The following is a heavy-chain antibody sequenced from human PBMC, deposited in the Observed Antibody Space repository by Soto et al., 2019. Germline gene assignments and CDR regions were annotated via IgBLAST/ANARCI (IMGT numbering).Heavy chain of an antibody. D-gene: IGHD6-13*01. CDR3: ARGIAAAGTWGDYYYMDV. V-gene: IGHV4-4*02. Sequence: SETLSLTCAVCSGSIISSNWWSWVRQPPGKGLEWIGEIYHSGSTSYNPSLKSRVTISVDKSKNQFALKLSSVTAADTAVYYCARGIAAAGTWGDYYYMDVWGKGTTVTVSS. CDR1: SGSIISSNW. J-gene: IGHJ6*03. CDR2: IYHSGST.